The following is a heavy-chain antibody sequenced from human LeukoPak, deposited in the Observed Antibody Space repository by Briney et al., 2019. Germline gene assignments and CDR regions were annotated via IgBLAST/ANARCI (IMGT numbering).Heavy chain of an antibody. J-gene: IGHJ5*02. CDR1: GGTFSSYA. V-gene: IGHV1-69*13. Sequence: SVKVSCKASGGTFSSYAISWVRQAPGQGLEWMGGIIPIFGTANYAQKFQGRVTITADESTSTAYMELSSLRSEDTAVYYCAREYGDYPGGGWFDPWGQGTLVTVSS. D-gene: IGHD4-17*01. CDR2: IIPIFGTA. CDR3: AREYGDYPGGGWFDP.